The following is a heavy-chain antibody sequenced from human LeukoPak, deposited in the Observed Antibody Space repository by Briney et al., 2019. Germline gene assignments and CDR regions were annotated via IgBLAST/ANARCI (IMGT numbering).Heavy chain of an antibody. D-gene: IGHD3-10*01. V-gene: IGHV3-30*18. CDR2: ISYDGSNK. Sequence: GGSLRLSCAASGFTISNYGMHWVRQAPGKGLEWVAVISYDGSNKYYADSVKGRFTISRDNSKNTLYLQMNSLRAEDTAVYYRAKDFGYYGFYGMDVWGQGTTVTVSS. J-gene: IGHJ6*02. CDR3: AKDFGYYGFYGMDV. CDR1: GFTISNYG.